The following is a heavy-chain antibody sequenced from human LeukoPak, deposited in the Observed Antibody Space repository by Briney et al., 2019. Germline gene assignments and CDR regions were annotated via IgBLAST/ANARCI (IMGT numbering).Heavy chain of an antibody. CDR2: ISAYNGNT. Sequence: ASVKVSCKASGYTFTSYDINWVRQAPGQGLEWMGWISAYNGNTNYAQKLQGRVTMTTDTSTSTAYMELRSLRSDDTAVYYCARSRSGKRAFDIWGQGTMVTVSS. J-gene: IGHJ3*02. V-gene: IGHV1-18*01. CDR1: GYTFTSYD. D-gene: IGHD3-10*01. CDR3: ARSRSGKRAFDI.